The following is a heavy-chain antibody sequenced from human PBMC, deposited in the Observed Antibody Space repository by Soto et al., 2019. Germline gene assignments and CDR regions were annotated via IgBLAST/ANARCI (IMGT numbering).Heavy chain of an antibody. CDR3: AKDRVGGYSYGYYYGMDV. V-gene: IGHV3-30*18. J-gene: IGHJ6*02. D-gene: IGHD5-18*01. Sequence: QVQLVESGGGVVQPWRSLRLSCAASGFTFSSYGMHWVRQAPGKGLEWVAVISHDGSNKYYSDSVKGRFTISRDNSKNTLYLQMNSLRAEDTAVYYCAKDRVGGYSYGYYYGMDVWGQGTTVTVSS. CDR2: ISHDGSNK. CDR1: GFTFSSYG.